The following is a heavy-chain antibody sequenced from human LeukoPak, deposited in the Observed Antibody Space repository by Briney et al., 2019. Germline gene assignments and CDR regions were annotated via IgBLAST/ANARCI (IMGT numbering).Heavy chain of an antibody. V-gene: IGHV3-7*01. CDR1: GFTVSSNY. CDR3: ATLVATTQFAY. Sequence: GGSLRLSCAASGFTVSSNYMSWVRQAPGKGLEWVANIKQDGSEKYYVDSVKGRFTISRDNAKNSLYLQMNSLRAEDTAVYYCATLVATTQFAYWGQGTLVTVSS. J-gene: IGHJ4*02. D-gene: IGHD5-12*01. CDR2: IKQDGSEK.